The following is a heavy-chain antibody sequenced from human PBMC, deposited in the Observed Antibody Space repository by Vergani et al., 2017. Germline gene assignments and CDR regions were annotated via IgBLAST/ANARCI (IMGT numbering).Heavy chain of an antibody. D-gene: IGHD3-10*01. J-gene: IGHJ4*02. CDR1: GFNFDYYT. V-gene: IGHV3-21*01. Sequence: EVQLVESGGGLAKPGGSMRLSCAASGFNFDYYTMNWVRQIPGKGLQWVSSITSSSSHIYYGDSVKGRFTISRDNAKNSLFLEMKSLRGEDTALYYCARGIYGSGSFPYYFDHWGQGALVSVSS. CDR2: ITSSSSHI. CDR3: ARGIYGSGSFPYYFDH.